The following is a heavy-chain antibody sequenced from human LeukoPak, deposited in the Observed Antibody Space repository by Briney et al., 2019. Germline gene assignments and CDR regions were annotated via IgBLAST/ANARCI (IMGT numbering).Heavy chain of an antibody. D-gene: IGHD1-26*01. J-gene: IGHJ4*02. CDR2: IYYSGST. CDR3: ARRQPWVVGAHFDY. V-gene: IGHV4-59*12. CDR1: GGSISSYY. Sequence: SETLSLTCTVSGGSISSYYWSWIRQPPGKGLEWIGYIYYSGSTNYNPSLKSRVTISVDTSKNQFSLKLSSVTAADTAVYYCARRQPWVVGAHFDYWGQGTLVTVSS.